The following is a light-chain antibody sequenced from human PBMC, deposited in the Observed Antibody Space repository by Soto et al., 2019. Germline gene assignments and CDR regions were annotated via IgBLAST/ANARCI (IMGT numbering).Light chain of an antibody. CDR2: AAS. Sequence: DIQMTQSPSSLSASVGDRVTITCRASQSIGNHLNWYQQKXGKAPKXXSYAASTLQSGVPSRFSGSGSGTDFTLTVNSLQPEDFATYYCQQGYTSAITFGQGTRLEIK. V-gene: IGKV1-39*01. J-gene: IGKJ5*01. CDR3: QQGYTSAIT. CDR1: QSIGNH.